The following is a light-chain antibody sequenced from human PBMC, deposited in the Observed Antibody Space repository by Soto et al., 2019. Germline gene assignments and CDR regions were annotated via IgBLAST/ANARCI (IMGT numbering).Light chain of an antibody. Sequence: DIQMTQSPSTLSASVGDRVTITCRASQSITNRLAWYQQKPGKAPKVLIYDASNLEGGVPSRFSGSGSGTEFILTISSLQSDDFATYWCQHYGGMWMFGQGTKVEIK. CDR1: QSITNR. CDR2: DAS. J-gene: IGKJ1*01. CDR3: QHYGGMWM. V-gene: IGKV1-5*01.